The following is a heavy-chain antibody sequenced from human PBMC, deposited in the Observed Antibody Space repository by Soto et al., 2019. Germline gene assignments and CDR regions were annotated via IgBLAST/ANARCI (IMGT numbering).Heavy chain of an antibody. Sequence: GGSLRLSCAASGFTFSSYAMHWVRQAPGKGLEWVAVISYDGSNKYYADSVKGRFTISRDNSKNTLYLQMNSLRAEDTAVYYCARDSTEKQPGLDYWGQGTLVTVSS. D-gene: IGHD6-13*01. CDR2: ISYDGSNK. CDR1: GFTFSSYA. CDR3: ARDSTEKQPGLDY. V-gene: IGHV3-30-3*01. J-gene: IGHJ4*02.